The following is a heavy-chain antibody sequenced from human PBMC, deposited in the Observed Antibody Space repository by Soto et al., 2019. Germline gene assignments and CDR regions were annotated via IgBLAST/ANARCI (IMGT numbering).Heavy chain of an antibody. Sequence: GESLKISCKGSGYRFTSYWIGWVRQMPGKGLEWMGIIHPGDSDTRYSPSFQGQVTISADKSISTAYLQWSTLKASDTAMYYCARNFRYWGYYYYYGMDVWGQGTTVTVSS. D-gene: IGHD2-8*02. CDR2: IHPGDSDT. J-gene: IGHJ6*02. CDR3: ARNFRYWGYYYYYGMDV. V-gene: IGHV5-51*01. CDR1: GYRFTSYW.